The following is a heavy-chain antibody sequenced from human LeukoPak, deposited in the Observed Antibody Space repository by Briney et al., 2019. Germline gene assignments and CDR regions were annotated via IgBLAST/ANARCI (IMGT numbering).Heavy chain of an antibody. Sequence: SGTLSLTCAVSGGSITTTNWWSWVRQPPGKGLEWIGEVHLNGATNYKPSLESRFSMSIDKSNNHLSLEVTSVTAADTATYYCTRESGAFSPFGFWGQGTLVTVSS. CDR2: VHLNGAT. CDR1: GGSITTTNW. J-gene: IGHJ4*02. D-gene: IGHD1-26*01. V-gene: IGHV4-4*02. CDR3: TRESGAFSPFGF.